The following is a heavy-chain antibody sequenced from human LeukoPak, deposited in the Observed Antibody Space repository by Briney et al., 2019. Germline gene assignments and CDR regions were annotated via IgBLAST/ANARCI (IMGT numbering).Heavy chain of an antibody. Sequence: GGSLRLSCAASGFTFSSYAMHWVRQAPGKGLEWVAVISYDGSNKYYADSVKGRFTISRDNSKNTLYLQMNSLRAEDTVVYYCARDPKRLIVVVTAIGYWGQGTLVTVSS. V-gene: IGHV3-30-3*01. CDR2: ISYDGSNK. CDR1: GFTFSSYA. J-gene: IGHJ4*02. CDR3: ARDPKRLIVVVTAIGY. D-gene: IGHD2-21*02.